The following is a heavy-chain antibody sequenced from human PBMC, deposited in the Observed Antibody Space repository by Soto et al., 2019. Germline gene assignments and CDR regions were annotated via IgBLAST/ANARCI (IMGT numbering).Heavy chain of an antibody. CDR3: TKDHHNWNDVDFDY. D-gene: IGHD1-20*01. J-gene: IGHJ4*02. CDR2: VNAGGGTT. Sequence: EVQLSESGGGLVQPGGSLRLSCAASGFTFGNYAMSWVRQAPGKGLEWVSAVNAGGGTTYYADSVKGRFTISRDNSKNTLFLQLSSLRAEDTAVYYCTKDHHNWNDVDFDYWGQGTLVTVSS. CDR1: GFTFGNYA. V-gene: IGHV3-23*01.